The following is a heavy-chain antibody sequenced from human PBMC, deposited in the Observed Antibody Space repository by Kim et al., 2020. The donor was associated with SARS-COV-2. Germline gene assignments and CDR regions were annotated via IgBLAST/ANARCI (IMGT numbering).Heavy chain of an antibody. J-gene: IGHJ3*01. D-gene: IGHD1-26*01. Sequence: GGSLRLSCAASGFSFSSYWMHWVRQAPGKGLVWVSHVNNDGSRTTYADFVKGRFTISRDNGKNTLYLQMNSLRAEDTALYYCIRDFPNSAFDWGQGTMVTVSS. V-gene: IGHV3-74*01. CDR1: GFSFSSYW. CDR3: IRDFPNSAFD. CDR2: VNNDGSRT.